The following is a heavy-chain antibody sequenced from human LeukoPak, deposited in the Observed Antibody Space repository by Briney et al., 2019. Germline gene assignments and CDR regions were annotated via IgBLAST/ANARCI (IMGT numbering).Heavy chain of an antibody. CDR3: VKEAIAP. CDR2: ISSNGGSP. D-gene: IGHD6-13*01. J-gene: IGHJ5*02. Sequence: GRSLRLSCSASGFTFSSSAMHWVRQAPGKGLQHVSAISSNGGSPYYADSVKGRFTISRDNSRNTLYLQMSSLRPDDTAVYYCVKEAIAPWGQGTLVTVAS. V-gene: IGHV3-64D*06. CDR1: GFTFSSSA.